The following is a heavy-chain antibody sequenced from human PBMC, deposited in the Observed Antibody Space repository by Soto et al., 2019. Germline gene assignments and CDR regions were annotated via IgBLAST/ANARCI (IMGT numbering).Heavy chain of an antibody. D-gene: IGHD2-2*01. V-gene: IGHV4-34*01. CDR2: INHSGST. CDR3: ARTKYQLPKSRYNWFDP. J-gene: IGHJ5*02. Sequence: PSETLSLTCAVYGGSFSGYYWSWIRQPPGKGPEWIGEINHSGSTNYNPSLKSRVTISVDTSKNQFSLKLSSVTAADTAVYYCARTKYQLPKSRYNWFDPWGQGTLVTVSS. CDR1: GGSFSGYY.